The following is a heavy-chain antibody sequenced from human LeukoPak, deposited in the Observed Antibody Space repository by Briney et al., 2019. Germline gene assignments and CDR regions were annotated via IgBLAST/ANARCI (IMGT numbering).Heavy chain of an antibody. CDR3: ARHGWHAWYFDL. D-gene: IGHD6-19*01. CDR2: INQRRNT. V-gene: IGHV4-34*01. CDR1: GGSFSGYS. J-gene: IGHJ2*01. Sequence: SETLSLTCVVYGGSFSGYSWSWIRQPPGKGLEWIGEINQRRNTNYNPSLKSRVTISIDTSKNHFSLKLSSVTAADTAVYYCARHGWHAWYFDLWGRGTLVTVSS.